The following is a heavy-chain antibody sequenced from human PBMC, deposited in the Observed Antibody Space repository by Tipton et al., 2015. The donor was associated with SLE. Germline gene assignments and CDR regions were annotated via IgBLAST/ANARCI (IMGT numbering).Heavy chain of an antibody. J-gene: IGHJ4*02. Sequence: TLSLTCAVYGGSFSGYYWSWIRQPPGKGLERIGGINHSGSTNYNPTLKSRVTISIDTSKNQIPLNLSCVTAADTAVYYCDAGYYGSGSYYHWGQGALGSVAA. CDR2: INHSGST. V-gene: IGHV4-34*01. CDR1: GGSFSGYY. CDR3: DAGYYGSGSYYH. D-gene: IGHD3-10*01.